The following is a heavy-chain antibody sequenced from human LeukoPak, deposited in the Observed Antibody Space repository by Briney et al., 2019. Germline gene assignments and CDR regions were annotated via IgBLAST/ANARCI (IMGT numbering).Heavy chain of an antibody. CDR1: GFTFSNFW. CDR3: ARGRNSDY. Sequence: GGSLRLSCAASGFTFSNFWMSWVRQAPGKGLECVANIKYDGSEKYYVDSVKGRFTISRDNAKNSLYLQMNSLRAEDTAVYYCARGRNSDYWGQGTLVTVSS. V-gene: IGHV3-7*01. J-gene: IGHJ4*02. CDR2: IKYDGSEK. D-gene: IGHD2/OR15-2a*01.